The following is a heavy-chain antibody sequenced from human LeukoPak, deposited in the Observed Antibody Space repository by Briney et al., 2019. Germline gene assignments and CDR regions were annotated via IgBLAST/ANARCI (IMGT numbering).Heavy chain of an antibody. D-gene: IGHD3-16*01. CDR2: ISSSSSST. J-gene: IGHJ4*02. CDR3: AREGNDYYYDQ. Sequence: GRSLRLSCAASGFTFSDYYMSWIRQAPGKGLEWVSYISSSSSSTTYADSVKGRFTISRDNAKNSLYLQVASLRGDDTATYYCAREGNDYYYDQWGQGTLVTVSP. CDR1: GFTFSDYY. V-gene: IGHV3-11*06.